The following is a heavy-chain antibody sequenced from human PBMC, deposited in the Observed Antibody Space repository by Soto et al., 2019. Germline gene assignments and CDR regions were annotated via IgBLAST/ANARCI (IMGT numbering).Heavy chain of an antibody. J-gene: IGHJ6*02. Sequence: VQLVQSGAEVKKPGSSVKLSCKASGGTFNRYTISWVRQAPGQGLEWMGGIIPNFGTANNAQKFQGRVAIIADESTSAAYMELRSLRSEDTAVYYCALWGFRDGNNSKYNYSGMDVWGQGTTVTVSS. D-gene: IGHD1-1*01. V-gene: IGHV1-69*01. CDR2: IIPNFGTA. CDR1: GGTFNRYT. CDR3: ALWGFRDGNNSKYNYSGMDV.